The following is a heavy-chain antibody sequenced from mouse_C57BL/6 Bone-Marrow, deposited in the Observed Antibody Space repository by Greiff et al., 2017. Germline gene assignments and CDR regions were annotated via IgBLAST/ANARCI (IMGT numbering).Heavy chain of an antibody. J-gene: IGHJ3*01. CDR3: DRQLRLRGAPSGFAY. D-gene: IGHD3-2*02. V-gene: IGHV1-72*01. Sequence: QVQLQQPGAELVKPGASVKLSCKASGYTFTSYWMHWVKQRPGRGLEWIGRIEPNSGGTKYNEKFKSKATLTVDKPSSTAYMQLSSLTAEDSAVYYCDRQLRLRGAPSGFAYWGQGTLVTVSA. CDR2: IEPNSGGT. CDR1: GYTFTSYW.